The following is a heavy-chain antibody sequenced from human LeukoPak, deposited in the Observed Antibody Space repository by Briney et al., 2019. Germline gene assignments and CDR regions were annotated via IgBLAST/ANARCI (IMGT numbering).Heavy chain of an antibody. Sequence: SETLSLTCAVYGGSFSGYYWSWIRQPPGKGLEWIGYIYYSGSTNYNPSLKSRVTISVDTSKNQFSLKLSSVTAADTAVYYCAREVSGDYVWGQGTLVTVSS. CDR2: IYYSGST. D-gene: IGHD4-17*01. CDR3: AREVSGDYV. V-gene: IGHV4-59*01. J-gene: IGHJ4*02. CDR1: GGSFSGYY.